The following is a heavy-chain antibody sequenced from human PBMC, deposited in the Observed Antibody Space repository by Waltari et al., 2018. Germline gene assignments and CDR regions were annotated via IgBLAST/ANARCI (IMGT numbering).Heavy chain of an antibody. D-gene: IGHD3-10*01. Sequence: QVQLQQWGAGLLKPSETLSLTCAVYGWSLSGYYWSWIRQPPGMGLEWIGEINHSGSTNNNPSRKIRTTIAVDTSKNQFSLKLSSVTAADTAVYYCARLRLVRGGIIRARYGMDVWGQGTTVTVSS. CDR2: INHSGST. J-gene: IGHJ6*02. V-gene: IGHV4-34*04. CDR1: GWSLSGYY. CDR3: ARLRLVRGGIIRARYGMDV.